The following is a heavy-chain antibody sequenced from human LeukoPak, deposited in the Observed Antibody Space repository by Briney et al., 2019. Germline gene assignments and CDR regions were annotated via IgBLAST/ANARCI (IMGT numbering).Heavy chain of an antibody. V-gene: IGHV4-39*07. D-gene: IGHD3-22*01. CDR2: IYYSGST. J-gene: IGHJ4*02. Sequence: SETLSLTCTVSGGSISSSSYYWGWIRQPPGKGLEWIGSIYYSGSTYYNPSLKSRVTISVDTSKNQFSLKLSSVTAAGTAVYYCASGHYDSSGYVDDYWGQGTLVTVSS. CDR3: ASGHYDSSGYVDDY. CDR1: GGSISSSSYY.